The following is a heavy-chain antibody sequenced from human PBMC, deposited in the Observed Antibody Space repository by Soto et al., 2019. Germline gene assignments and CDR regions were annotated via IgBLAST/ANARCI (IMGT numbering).Heavy chain of an antibody. CDR2: ISAYNGNT. D-gene: IGHD2-2*02. V-gene: IGHV1-18*01. Sequence: GASVKVSCKASGYTFTSYGISWVRQAPGQGLEWMGWISAYNGNTNYAQKLQGRVTMTTDTSTSTAYMELRSLRSDDTAVYYCASDSGVVVVPAAIDYYYMDVWGKGTTVTVSS. CDR3: ASDSGVVVVPAAIDYYYMDV. CDR1: GYTFTSYG. J-gene: IGHJ6*03.